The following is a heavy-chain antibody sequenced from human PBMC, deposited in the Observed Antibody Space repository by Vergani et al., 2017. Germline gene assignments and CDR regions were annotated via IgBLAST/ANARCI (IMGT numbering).Heavy chain of an antibody. CDR2: ISPGASTV. V-gene: IGHV3-11*04. CDR3: AKNPGISTTRHYYAMDF. CDR1: GFKFSDHY. D-gene: IGHD1-1*01. Sequence: LEESGGGSVKPGGSLRLSCAASGFKFSDHYMSWIRQAPGKGLEWVSQISPGASTVSYTDSVTGRFTVSRDNDNNSLTLDMTTLRVEDTAVYYCAKNPGISTTRHYYAMDFWGQGTTVTVSS. J-gene: IGHJ6*02.